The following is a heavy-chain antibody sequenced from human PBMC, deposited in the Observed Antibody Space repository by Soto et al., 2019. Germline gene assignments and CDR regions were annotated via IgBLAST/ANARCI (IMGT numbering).Heavy chain of an antibody. J-gene: IGHJ4*02. D-gene: IGHD3-22*01. CDR2: ISAYNGNT. CDR1: GYTFTSYG. Sequence: QVQLVQSGAEVKKPGASVKVSCKASGYTFTSYGISWVRQAPGQGLEWMGWISAYNGNTNYAQKLQGRVTMTTDTSTSTAYMKLRSLRSDDTAVYYCARGPPSYYDSSGYYKYFDYWGQGTLVTVSS. CDR3: ARGPPSYYDSSGYYKYFDY. V-gene: IGHV1-18*01.